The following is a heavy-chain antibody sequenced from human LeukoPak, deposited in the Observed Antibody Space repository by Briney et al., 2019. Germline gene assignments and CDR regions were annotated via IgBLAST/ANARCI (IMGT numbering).Heavy chain of an antibody. J-gene: IGHJ4*02. D-gene: IGHD3-10*01. V-gene: IGHV4-61*01. CDR1: GRSVSRGTYH. CDR2: IYHSVDS. Sequence: SEPLSLTCSVSGRSVSRGTYHWSWIRQPPGKRLEWIGYIYHSVDSYYNPSLKSRVSMSIDTSKNQFYLKLSSVTAADTAVYYCAPYYSPVNFAYWGQGTLVTVSS. CDR3: APYYSPVNFAY.